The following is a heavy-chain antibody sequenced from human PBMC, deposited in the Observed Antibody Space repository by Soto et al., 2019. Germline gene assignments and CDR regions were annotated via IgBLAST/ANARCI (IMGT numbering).Heavy chain of an antibody. J-gene: IGHJ6*02. D-gene: IGHD6-19*01. CDR1: GYSFTSYW. Sequence: GEPLKISWKGSGYSFTSYWMRGVRQMGGKGEELRGRIDHSDAYTNYRPSLQGDVTISADKSISTAYLQWSSLKASDTAMYYCATSIAVAGTTFYYYYGMDVWGQGTTVTVSS. CDR3: ATSIAVAGTTFYYYYGMDV. V-gene: IGHV5-10-1*01. CDR2: IDHSDAYT.